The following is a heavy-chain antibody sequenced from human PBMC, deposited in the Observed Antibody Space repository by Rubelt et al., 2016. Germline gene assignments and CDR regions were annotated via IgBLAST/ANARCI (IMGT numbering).Heavy chain of an antibody. D-gene: IGHD3-10*01. CDR3: ARDGAFPLGSGFEKRSDS. CDR2: ISAYNGNT. V-gene: IGHV1-18*01. J-gene: IGHJ4*02. Sequence: QVQLVQSGAEVKKPGASVKVSCKASGYTFTSYGISWVRQAPGQGLEWMGWISAYNGNTNYAQKLQGRVTMPTDTSTGTADMGLRSLRSDDTAVYYCARDGAFPLGSGFEKRSDSWGQGTLVTVSS. CDR1: GYTFTSYG.